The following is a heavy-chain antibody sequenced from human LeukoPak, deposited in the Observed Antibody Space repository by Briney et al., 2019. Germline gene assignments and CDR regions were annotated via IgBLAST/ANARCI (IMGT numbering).Heavy chain of an antibody. D-gene: IGHD1-26*01. J-gene: IGHJ3*02. CDR3: ARKIVGATEDAFDI. CDR2: IIPIFGTA. Sequence: GASVKVSCKASGGTFGSYAISWVRQAPGQGLEWMGGIIPIFGTANYAQKFQGRVTITADESTSTAYMELSSLRSEDTAVYYCARKIVGATEDAFDIWGQGTMVTVSS. V-gene: IGHV1-69*13. CDR1: GGTFGSYA.